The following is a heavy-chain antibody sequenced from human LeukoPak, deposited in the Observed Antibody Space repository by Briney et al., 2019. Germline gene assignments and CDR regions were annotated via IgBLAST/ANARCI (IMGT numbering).Heavy chain of an antibody. Sequence: SETLSLTCTVSGGSISSYYRSWIRQPPGKGLEWIGYIYYSGSTNYNPSLKSRVTISVDTSRNQFSLKLSSVTAADTAVYYCARHSAAAGIGYWGQGTLVTVSS. CDR2: IYYSGST. J-gene: IGHJ4*02. V-gene: IGHV4-59*08. D-gene: IGHD6-13*01. CDR3: ARHSAAAGIGY. CDR1: GGSISSYY.